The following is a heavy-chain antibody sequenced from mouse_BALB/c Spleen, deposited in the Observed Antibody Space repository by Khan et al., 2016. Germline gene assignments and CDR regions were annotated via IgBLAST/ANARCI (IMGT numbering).Heavy chain of an antibody. V-gene: IGHV1-80*01. Sequence: VQLQESGAELVRPGSSVKISCKASGYAFSSCWMNWVKQRPGQGLEWIGQIYPGDGDTNYNGKFKGKATVTADTYSSTAYMQLSSLTSEDSAVYFCARVTGVFDYWCQGTTLTVSS. J-gene: IGHJ2*01. D-gene: IGHD2-12*01. CDR2: IYPGDGDT. CDR1: GYAFSSCW. CDR3: ARVTGVFDY.